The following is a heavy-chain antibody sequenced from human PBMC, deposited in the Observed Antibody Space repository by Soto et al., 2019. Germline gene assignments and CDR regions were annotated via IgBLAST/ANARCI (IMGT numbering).Heavy chain of an antibody. CDR1: GGSISSYY. V-gene: IGHV4-59*08. CDR3: ARRPLGYCSGGSCYGFGY. D-gene: IGHD2-15*01. J-gene: IGHJ4*02. Sequence: PSETLSLTCTVSGGSISSYYWSWIRQPPGTGLEWIGSINYSGSTYYNPSLKSRVTISVDTSKNQFSLKLSSVTAADTAVYYCARRPLGYCSGGSCYGFGYWGQGTLVTVSS. CDR2: INYSGST.